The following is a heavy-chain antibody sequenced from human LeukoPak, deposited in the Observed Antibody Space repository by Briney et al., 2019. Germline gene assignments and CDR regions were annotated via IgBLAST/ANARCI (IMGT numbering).Heavy chain of an antibody. V-gene: IGHV3-23*01. Sequence: GGSLRLSCAASGFTFSSYAMSWVRQAPGKGLEWVSAISGSGGSTYYADSVKGRFTISRDNSKNTLYLQMNSLRAEDTAVYYFAKTGHSYGSKLLDYWFLGTLVSVSS. J-gene: IGHJ4*02. CDR3: AKTGHSYGSKLLDY. CDR2: ISGSGGST. CDR1: GFTFSSYA. D-gene: IGHD5-18*01.